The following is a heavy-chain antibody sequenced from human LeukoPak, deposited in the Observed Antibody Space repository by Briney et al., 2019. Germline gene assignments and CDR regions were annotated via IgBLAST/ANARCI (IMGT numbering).Heavy chain of an antibody. CDR3: ARAPQYYDILTGYYVAAFDI. V-gene: IGHV4-59*13. Sequence: SETLSLTCTVSGGSISSYYWSWIRQPPGKGREWIGDSYYSGSTNYNPSLKSRVTISVATSKNQFSLKLSSVTAAATAVYYCARAPQYYDILTGYYVAAFDIWGQGTMVTVSS. D-gene: IGHD3-9*01. CDR2: SYYSGST. CDR1: GGSISSYY. J-gene: IGHJ3*02.